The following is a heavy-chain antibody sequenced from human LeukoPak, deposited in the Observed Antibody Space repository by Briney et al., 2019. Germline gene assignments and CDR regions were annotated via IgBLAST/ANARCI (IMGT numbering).Heavy chain of an antibody. V-gene: IGHV4-59*01. J-gene: IGHJ4*02. CDR1: GGSISRYY. D-gene: IGHD2-15*01. Sequence: SETLSLTCTLSGGSISRYYWAWIRQPPGKGLEWIGYIYYSGSTNYNPSLKSRVTISVDTSKNQFSLKLSSVTAADTAVYYCARVIGYCSGGSCYPDYWGQGTLVTVSS. CDR3: ARVIGYCSGGSCYPDY. CDR2: IYYSGST.